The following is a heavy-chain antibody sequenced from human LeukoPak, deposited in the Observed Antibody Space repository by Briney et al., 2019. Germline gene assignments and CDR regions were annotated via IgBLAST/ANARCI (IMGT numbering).Heavy chain of an antibody. CDR2: IIPILGIA. D-gene: IGHD2-15*01. Sequence: ASVKVSCKASGGTLSRYAISWVRQAPGQGLEWMGRIIPILGIANYAQKFQGRVTITADKSTSTAYMELSSLRSEDTAVYYCARDSGCSFHTYYYYGMDVWGQGTTVTVSS. CDR3: ARDSGCSFHTYYYYGMDV. J-gene: IGHJ6*02. CDR1: GGTLSRYA. V-gene: IGHV1-69*04.